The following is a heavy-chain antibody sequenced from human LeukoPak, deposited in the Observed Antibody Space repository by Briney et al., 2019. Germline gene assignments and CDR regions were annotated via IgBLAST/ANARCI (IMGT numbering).Heavy chain of an antibody. J-gene: IGHJ4*02. D-gene: IGHD3-16*01. CDR1: GFTFDDYG. Sequence: GGSLRLSCAASGFTFDDYGITWVRQAPGKGLEWVSGINWNGGSTGYADSVKGRFTISRDNAKNSLYLQMNSLRAEDTALYYCARVRGRYGPYYFDYWGQGTLVTVSS. CDR3: ARVRGRYGPYYFDY. CDR2: INWNGGST. V-gene: IGHV3-20*04.